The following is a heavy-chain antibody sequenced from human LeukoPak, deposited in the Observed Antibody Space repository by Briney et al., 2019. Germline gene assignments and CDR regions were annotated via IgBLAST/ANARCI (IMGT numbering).Heavy chain of an antibody. CDR3: ARDLRGYSGYDSGFDY. J-gene: IGHJ4*02. CDR2: IYSGGST. D-gene: IGHD5-12*01. V-gene: IGHV3-53*01. Sequence: GGSLRLSCAASGVTVSSNYMSWVRQAPGKGLEWVSVIYSGGSTYYADSVKGRFTISRDNSKNTLYLQMNSLRAEDTAVYYCARDLRGYSGYDSGFDYWGQGTLVTVSS. CDR1: GVTVSSNY.